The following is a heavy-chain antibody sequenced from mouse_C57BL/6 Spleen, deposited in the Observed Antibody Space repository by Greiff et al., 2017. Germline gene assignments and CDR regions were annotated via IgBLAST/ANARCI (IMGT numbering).Heavy chain of an antibody. CDR1: GYTFTDYY. CDR3: ARSRSNYVFYFNY. Sequence: VQLQQSGPELVKPGASVKISCKASGYTFTDYYMNWVKQSHGKSLEWIGDINPNNGGTSYNQKFKGKATLTVDKSSSTAYMELRSLTSEDSAVYYCARSRSNYVFYFNYWGQGTTLPVSS. V-gene: IGHV1-26*01. D-gene: IGHD2-5*01. CDR2: INPNNGGT. J-gene: IGHJ2*01.